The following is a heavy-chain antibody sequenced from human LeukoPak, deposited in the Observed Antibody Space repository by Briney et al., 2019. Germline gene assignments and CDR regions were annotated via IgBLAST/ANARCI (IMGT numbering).Heavy chain of an antibody. CDR1: GFTFSSYA. Sequence: GESLRLSCAASGFTFSSYAMHWVRQAPGKGLEWVAVISYDGSNKYYADSVKGRFTISRDNSKNTLYLQMNSLRAEDTAVYYCARSFGGEQQLGYNYYYGMDVWGQGTTVTVSS. J-gene: IGHJ6*02. CDR2: ISYDGSNK. D-gene: IGHD6-13*01. V-gene: IGHV3-30-3*01. CDR3: ARSFGGEQQLGYNYYYGMDV.